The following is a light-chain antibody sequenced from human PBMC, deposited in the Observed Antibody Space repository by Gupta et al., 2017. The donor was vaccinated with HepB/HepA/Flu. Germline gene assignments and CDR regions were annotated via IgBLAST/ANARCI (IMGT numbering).Light chain of an antibody. Sequence: DMQMTQSPSSLSASVGDRVTITCRESQDISNYLYWYQQKPGKVPKLLIYLASTLQSGVPSRFSGSGSGTDFTLTISSLQPEDVATYYCQRYNRAPWTFGQGTKVEIK. CDR2: LAS. CDR3: QRYNRAPWT. V-gene: IGKV1-27*01. CDR1: QDISNY. J-gene: IGKJ1*01.